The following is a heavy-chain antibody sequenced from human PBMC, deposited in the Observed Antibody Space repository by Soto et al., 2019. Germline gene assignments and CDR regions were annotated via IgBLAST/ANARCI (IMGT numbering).Heavy chain of an antibody. V-gene: IGHV3-23*01. CDR1: GFTFSNYA. CDR3: AKVALPAATWYSFGY. CDR2: ITGSGGTT. D-gene: IGHD6-25*01. Sequence: EVQLLESGGGLVQPGGSLRLSCAASGFTFSNYAMSWVRQAPGKGLEWVSAITGSGGTTYYADSVKGRFAISRDNSRNTLHLQMNSLSAEDTAVYYCAKVALPAATWYSFGYWGQGTLVTVSS. J-gene: IGHJ4*02.